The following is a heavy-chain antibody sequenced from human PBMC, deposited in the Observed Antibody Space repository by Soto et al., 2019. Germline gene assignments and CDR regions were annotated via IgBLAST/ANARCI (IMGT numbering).Heavy chain of an antibody. CDR2: MTGSGGDI. D-gene: IGHD2-21*01. J-gene: IGHJ4*02. V-gene: IGHV3-23*01. CDR3: AKDAVYNDGLWLVAN. Sequence: EVQLLASGGALVQPGGSLRLSCAASGFTFSRYAMMWVRQAPGKGQEWVAGMTGSGGDIRYADSVKGRFTISKDNSKNTLYLQMNSLRAEDTAIYYCAKDAVYNDGLWLVANWGQGTLFTVSS. CDR1: GFTFSRYA.